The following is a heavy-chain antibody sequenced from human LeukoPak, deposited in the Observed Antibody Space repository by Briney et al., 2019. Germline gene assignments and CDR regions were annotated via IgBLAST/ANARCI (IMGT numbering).Heavy chain of an antibody. Sequence: PGGSLRLSCAAPGFTVSSNYMSWVRQAPGKGLEWVSAISGSGGSTYYADSVKGRFTISRDNSKNTLYLQMNSLRAEDTAVYYCAKEGTRDSSGWDYWGQGTLVTVSS. D-gene: IGHD6-25*01. CDR1: GFTVSSNY. CDR3: AKEGTRDSSGWDY. V-gene: IGHV3-23*01. J-gene: IGHJ4*02. CDR2: ISGSGGST.